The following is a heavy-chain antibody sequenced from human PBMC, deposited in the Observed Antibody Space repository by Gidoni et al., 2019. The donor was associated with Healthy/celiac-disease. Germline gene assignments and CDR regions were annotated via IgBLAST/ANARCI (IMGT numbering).Heavy chain of an antibody. CDR2: ISGSSGPGI. Sequence: EVQLLESGGGLVQPGESLRLSCAASGVIFRPYSLGWVRQAPGKGLEWVSTISGSSGPGIWYADSVKGRFTISRDNSKNTLYLQMNRLRAEDTAVYYCAKDNFRCVGTDCLLFDSWGQGTLVTVSS. V-gene: IGHV3-23*01. CDR1: GVIFRPYS. CDR3: AKDNFRCVGTDCLLFDS. J-gene: IGHJ4*02. D-gene: IGHD2-21*02.